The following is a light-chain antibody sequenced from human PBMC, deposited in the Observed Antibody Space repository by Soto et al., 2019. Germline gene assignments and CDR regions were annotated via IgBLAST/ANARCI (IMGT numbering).Light chain of an antibody. CDR1: QDIRSW. V-gene: IGKV1-5*01. J-gene: IGKJ1*01. CDR3: HQYNSFSPWT. Sequence: DIQMTQSPSTLFASVGDRVAITCRASQDIRSWVAWYQQRPGKAPKLLIYDASRLKSGVPPRFSGSGSGTEFTLTISSLQPDDFATYYCHQYNSFSPWTFGQGTKVGIK. CDR2: DAS.